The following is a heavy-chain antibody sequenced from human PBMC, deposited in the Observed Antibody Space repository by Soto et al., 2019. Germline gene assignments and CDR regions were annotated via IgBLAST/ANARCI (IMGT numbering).Heavy chain of an antibody. V-gene: IGHV3-74*01. CDR3: AKDSWYFDL. J-gene: IGHJ4*02. CDR2: IDTSRGST. D-gene: IGHD6-13*01. Sequence: GGSLRLSCEASGFIFTNFWMHWVRQVPGKGLVWVSRIDTSRGSTSYADSVKGRFTISRDNAKNTVSLQMNSLRAEDTGVYYCAKDSWYFDLWSQGSLVTVSS. CDR1: GFIFTNFW.